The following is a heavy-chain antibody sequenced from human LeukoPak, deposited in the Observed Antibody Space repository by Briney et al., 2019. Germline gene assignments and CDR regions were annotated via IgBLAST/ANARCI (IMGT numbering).Heavy chain of an antibody. V-gene: IGHV3-13*01. CDR3: ARASYGGYGLDY. J-gene: IGHJ4*02. CDR2: IGTAGDT. D-gene: IGHD5-12*01. Sequence: GGSLRLSCAASGFTFSSYDMHWVRQATGKGLEWVSAIGTAGDTYYPGSVKGRFTISRENAKNSLYLQMNSLRAGDTAVYYCARASYGGYGLDYWGQGTLVTVSS. CDR1: GFTFSSYD.